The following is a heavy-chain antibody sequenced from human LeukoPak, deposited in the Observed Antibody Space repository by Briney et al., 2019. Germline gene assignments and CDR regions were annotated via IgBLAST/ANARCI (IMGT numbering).Heavy chain of an antibody. CDR1: GGSFSGYY. Sequence: SETLSLTCAVYGGSFSGYYWSWIRQPPGKGLEWIGEINHSGSTNYNPSLKSRVTISVDTSKNHFSLKLGSVTAADTAVYYCAREDERVLLDYFDYWGQGTPVTVSS. J-gene: IGHJ4*02. D-gene: IGHD1-1*01. CDR3: AREDERVLLDYFDY. CDR2: INHSGST. V-gene: IGHV4-34*01.